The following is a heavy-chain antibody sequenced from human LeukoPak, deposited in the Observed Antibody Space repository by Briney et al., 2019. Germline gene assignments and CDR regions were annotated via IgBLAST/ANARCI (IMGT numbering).Heavy chain of an antibody. CDR1: GGTFSSYA. Sequence: SVTVSCTASGGTFSSYAISWVRQAPGQGLEWMGGIIPIFGTANYAQKFQGRVTITADESTSIAYMELSSLRSEDTAVYYCEVGATRDNYWGQGTLVTVSS. CDR3: EVGATRDNY. J-gene: IGHJ4*02. CDR2: IIPIFGTA. D-gene: IGHD1-26*01. V-gene: IGHV1-69*13.